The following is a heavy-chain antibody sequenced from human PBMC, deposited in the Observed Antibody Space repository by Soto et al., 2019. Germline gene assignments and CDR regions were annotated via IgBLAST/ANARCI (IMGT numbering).Heavy chain of an antibody. Sequence: SETLSLTCTVSGGSISSSSYYWGWIRQPPGKGLEWIGSIYYSGSTYYNPSLKSRVTISVDTSKNQFSLKLSSVTAADTAVYYCARRTGYSSSWYIDYWGQGTLVTVSS. D-gene: IGHD6-13*01. V-gene: IGHV4-39*01. CDR2: IYYSGST. J-gene: IGHJ4*02. CDR3: ARRTGYSSSWYIDY. CDR1: GGSISSSSYY.